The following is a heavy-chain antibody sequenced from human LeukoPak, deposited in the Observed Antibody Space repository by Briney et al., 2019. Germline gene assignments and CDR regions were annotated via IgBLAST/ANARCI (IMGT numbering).Heavy chain of an antibody. CDR1: GFTFSSYT. CDR2: INWNGGST. CDR3: ATNYGGNFHYYYYMDV. V-gene: IGHV3-20*04. D-gene: IGHD4-23*01. J-gene: IGHJ6*03. Sequence: GGSLRLSCAASGFTFSSYTMSWVRQAPGKGLEWVSGINWNGGSTGYADSVKGRFTISRDNAKNSLYLQMNSLRAEDTALYYCATNYGGNFHYYYYMDVWGKGTTVTVSS.